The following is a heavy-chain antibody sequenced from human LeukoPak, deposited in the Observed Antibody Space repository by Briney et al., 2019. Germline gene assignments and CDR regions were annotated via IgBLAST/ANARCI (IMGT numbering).Heavy chain of an antibody. D-gene: IGHD2-15*01. V-gene: IGHV1-69*05. Sequence: ASVKVSCKAFGGTFSTYSITWVRQAPGQGLEWMGGIIPIFGTPNYAQKFQGRVTMTRDTSISTAYMELISLRSDDTAVYYCASLLCSGVSCSFDYWGQGTLVTVSS. J-gene: IGHJ4*02. CDR1: GGTFSTYS. CDR3: ASLLCSGVSCSFDY. CDR2: IIPIFGTP.